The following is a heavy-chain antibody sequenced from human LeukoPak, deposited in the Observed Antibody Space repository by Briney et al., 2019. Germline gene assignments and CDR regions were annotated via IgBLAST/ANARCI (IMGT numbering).Heavy chain of an antibody. CDR1: GGSISSDGYY. CDR3: AGGPYSSTCNY. D-gene: IGHD6-13*01. Sequence: SETLSLTRTVSGGSISSDGYYWSWIRQHPGKGLEWIGYIYYSGSTDYNPSLKSRVTISLDTSKNQFSLKLNSMTAADTAVYFCAGGPYSSTCNYWGQGTLVTVSS. CDR2: IYYSGST. V-gene: IGHV4-31*03. J-gene: IGHJ4*02.